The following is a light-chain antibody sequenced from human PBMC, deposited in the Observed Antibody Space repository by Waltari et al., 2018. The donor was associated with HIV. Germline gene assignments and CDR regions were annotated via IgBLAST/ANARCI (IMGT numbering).Light chain of an antibody. CDR3: CSDAGSSTYV. Sequence: QSALTQPASVSGSPGQSITISCTGTSSDVGRYNLVSWYQQHPGKAPKLMIYEVSKRPSGGSRRFAGSKSGNTASLTISGLQADDEADYYCCSDAGSSTYVFGTGTKLTVL. V-gene: IGLV2-23*02. CDR2: EVS. CDR1: SSDVGRYNL. J-gene: IGLJ1*01.